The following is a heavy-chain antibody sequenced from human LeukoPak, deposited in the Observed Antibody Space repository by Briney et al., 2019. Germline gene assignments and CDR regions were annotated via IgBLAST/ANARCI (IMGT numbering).Heavy chain of an antibody. V-gene: IGHV4-39*02. CDR1: GGSISSSDYY. CDR3: ARLTHSYYSDTSGYYPYYYMDV. CDR2: ISYSGST. J-gene: IGHJ6*03. Sequence: PSETLSLTCTVSGGSISSSDYYWGWIRQSPGKGLEWIGRISYSGSTYYNPSLKSRVTISVDTSKNHFSLRLSPVTAADTAVYYCARLTHSYYSDTSGYYPYYYMDVWGKGTTVTVSS. D-gene: IGHD3-22*01.